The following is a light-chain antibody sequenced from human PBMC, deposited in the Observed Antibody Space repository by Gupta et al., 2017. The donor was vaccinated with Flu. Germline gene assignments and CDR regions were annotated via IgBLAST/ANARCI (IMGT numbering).Light chain of an antibody. J-gene: IGLJ2*01. CDR2: DVS. CDR3: CSYAGSYVV. Sequence: QSALTQPRSVSGSPGQSVTISCTGTSSDVGGYNYVSWYQQHPGKAPKLMIYDVSKRPSGVPDRFSGSKSGNTASLXIXGLQAEXEADYYCCSYAGSYVVFGGGTKLTVL. CDR1: SSDVGGYNY. V-gene: IGLV2-11*01.